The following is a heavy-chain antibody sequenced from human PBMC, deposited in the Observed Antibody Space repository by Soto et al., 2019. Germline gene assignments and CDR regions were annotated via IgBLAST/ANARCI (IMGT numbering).Heavy chain of an antibody. V-gene: IGHV1-18*01. J-gene: IGHJ4*02. CDR3: AKTDTLGYCTSTSCYGFDY. CDR2: ISGYNGNT. Sequence: ASVKVSCKASGYTFTNFGISWVRQAPGQGLEWMGWISGYNGNTNYAQKLQGRVTMTTDTSTSTAYMELRSLRSDDTAVYYCAKTDTLGYCTSTSCYGFDYWGQGILVTVSS. CDR1: GYTFTNFG. D-gene: IGHD2-2*01.